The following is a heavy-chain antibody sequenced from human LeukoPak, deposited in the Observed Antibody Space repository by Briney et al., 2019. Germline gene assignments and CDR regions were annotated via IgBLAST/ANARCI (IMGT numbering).Heavy chain of an antibody. CDR3: ARDTVGATFPGAFDI. J-gene: IGHJ3*02. Sequence: SETLSLTCTVSGGSISSSIYYWGWIRQSPGKGLEWIGSIYYSGSTYYNPSLKSRVTLSVDTSKNQYSLKVTSVTAADTAVYYCARDTVGATFPGAFDIWGQGTMVTVSS. CDR2: IYYSGST. D-gene: IGHD1-26*01. V-gene: IGHV4-39*07. CDR1: GGSISSSIYY.